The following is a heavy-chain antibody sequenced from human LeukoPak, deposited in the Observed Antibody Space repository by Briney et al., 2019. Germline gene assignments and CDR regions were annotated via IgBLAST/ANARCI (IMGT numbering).Heavy chain of an antibody. CDR2: ISSSSSYI. CDR3: ARDFDSSSWYGRNYVY. CDR1: GFTFSSYS. V-gene: IGHV3-21*01. Sequence: PGGSLRLSCAASGFTFSSYSMNWVRQAPGKGPEWVSSISSSSSYIYYADSVKGRFTISRDNAKNSLYLQMNSLRAEDTAVYYCARDFDSSSWYGRNYVYWGQGTLVTVSS. J-gene: IGHJ4*02. D-gene: IGHD6-13*01.